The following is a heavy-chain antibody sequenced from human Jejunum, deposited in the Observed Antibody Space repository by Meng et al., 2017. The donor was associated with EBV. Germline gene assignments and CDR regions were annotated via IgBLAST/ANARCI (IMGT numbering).Heavy chain of an antibody. CDR2: IYNSEST. D-gene: IGHD1-26*01. J-gene: IGHJ4*02. CDR1: GGSVSSGCYY. Sequence: QVHMLDSVPELGTPSETLSRACTILGGSVSSGCYYWSWNRQPPGKVLEWIGYIYNSESTNYKSSLKSRVTISADTSKNQFSLRLSSVTAADTAVYYCARDQNGSYFAYWGQGTLVTVSS. V-gene: IGHV4-61*01. CDR3: ARDQNGSYFAY.